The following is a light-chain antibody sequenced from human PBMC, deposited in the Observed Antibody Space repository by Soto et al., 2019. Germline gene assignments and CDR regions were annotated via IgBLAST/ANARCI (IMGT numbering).Light chain of an antibody. Sequence: QSALTQPASLSGSLGQSITISCTGTSSDIGAYDYVSWFQQHPGKAPKLMISEVNNRPSGVFNRFSGSKSGNTAYLTISGLQAEDEADYYCSSYTSSSTYVFGTGTKVTVL. CDR3: SSYTSSSTYV. J-gene: IGLJ1*01. CDR2: EVN. CDR1: SSDIGAYDY. V-gene: IGLV2-14*01.